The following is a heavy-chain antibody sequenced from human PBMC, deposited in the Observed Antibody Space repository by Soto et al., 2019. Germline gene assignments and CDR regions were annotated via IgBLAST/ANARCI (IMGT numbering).Heavy chain of an antibody. D-gene: IGHD1-26*01. J-gene: IGHJ6*02. CDR3: AKTEGAYSGFSHV. Sequence: QVQLVESGGGVVQPGRSLGLSCTASGFTFSNSGVNWVRQAPGKGLEWMTCISYDGTVKYYTDSVKGRFTISRDNSKNTLYLQMNRLSPDATAVYYCAKTEGAYSGFSHVWAPGTTVIVS. CDR2: ISYDGTVK. CDR1: GFTFSNSG. V-gene: IGHV3-30*18.